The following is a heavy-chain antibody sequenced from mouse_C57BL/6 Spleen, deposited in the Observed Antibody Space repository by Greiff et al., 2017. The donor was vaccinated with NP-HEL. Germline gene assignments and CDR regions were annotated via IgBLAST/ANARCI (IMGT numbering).Heavy chain of an antibody. CDR2: ISDGGSYT. CDR3: AYSNPGFAY. J-gene: IGHJ3*01. Sequence: EVKLMESGGGLVKPGGSLKLSCAASGFTFSSYAMSWVRQTPEKRLEWVATISDGGSYTYYPDNVKGRFTISRDNAKNNLYLQMSHLKSEDTAMYYCAYSNPGFAYWGQGTLVTVSA. CDR1: GFTFSSYA. D-gene: IGHD2-5*01. V-gene: IGHV5-4*03.